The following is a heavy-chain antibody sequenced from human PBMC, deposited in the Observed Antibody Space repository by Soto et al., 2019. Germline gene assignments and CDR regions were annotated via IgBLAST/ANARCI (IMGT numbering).Heavy chain of an antibody. D-gene: IGHD3-22*01. CDR2: ISAYNGNT. CDR3: ASHYDSSGLRGKYGMDV. CDR1: GYTFTNYG. J-gene: IGHJ6*02. V-gene: IGHV1-18*01. Sequence: QVQLVQSGAEVKKPGASVKVSCKASGYTFTNYGISWVRQAPGQGLEWMGWISAYNGNTNYAQKLQGRVTMTTDTSXSXTYMELRSLRSDDTAMYYCASHYDSSGLRGKYGMDVWGQGTTVTVSS.